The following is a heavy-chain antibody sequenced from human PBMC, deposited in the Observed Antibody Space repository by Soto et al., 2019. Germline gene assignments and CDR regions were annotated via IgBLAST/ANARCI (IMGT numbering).Heavy chain of an antibody. V-gene: IGHV3-53*01. CDR2: IDTAGRT. J-gene: IGHJ6*02. CDR1: VFSVSYNY. Sequence: GGSLRLSCEASVFSVSYNYMTWVRQAPGKGLEWVSVIDTAGRTNYAESVKGRFTISRDNAKNTLHLQMNSLRAEDTAVYYCARGATYYDFWSGYYTSYTYYGMDVWGQGTTVTVSS. D-gene: IGHD3-3*01. CDR3: ARGATYYDFWSGYYTSYTYYGMDV.